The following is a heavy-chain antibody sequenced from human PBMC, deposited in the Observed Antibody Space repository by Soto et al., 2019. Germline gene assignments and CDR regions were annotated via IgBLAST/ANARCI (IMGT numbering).Heavy chain of an antibody. CDR1: GFTFSSYA. Sequence: EVQLLESGGGLVQPGGSLRLSCAASGFTFSSYAMSWVRQAPGKGLEWVSAISGSGGRKYYADSVKGRFTISRDNSKNTLYLQMNSLRAEDTAVYYCAKVGYSSSSFGMDVWGKGTTVTVSS. V-gene: IGHV3-23*01. CDR2: ISGSGGRK. J-gene: IGHJ6*04. D-gene: IGHD6-13*01. CDR3: AKVGYSSSSFGMDV.